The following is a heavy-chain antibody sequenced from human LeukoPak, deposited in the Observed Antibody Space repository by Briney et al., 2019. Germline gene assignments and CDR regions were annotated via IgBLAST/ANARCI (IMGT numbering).Heavy chain of an antibody. V-gene: IGHV1-2*06. Sequence: ASVKVSCKASGYTFSDYYMHWVRRAPGQGLEWMGRIYPNTGGTNSAQKFQGRVTMTSDTSISTAYMEMTSLTSDDTAVYYCAAFSTYWQLTYWGQGTLVTVSS. CDR1: GYTFSDYY. D-gene: IGHD4-11*01. CDR3: AAFSTYWQLTY. J-gene: IGHJ4*02. CDR2: IYPNTGGT.